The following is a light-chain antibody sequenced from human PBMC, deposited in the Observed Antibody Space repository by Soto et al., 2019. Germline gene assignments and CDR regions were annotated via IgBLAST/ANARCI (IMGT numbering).Light chain of an antibody. CDR3: CSYAGSSTHYV. V-gene: IGLV2-11*01. CDR2: DVS. J-gene: IGLJ1*01. Sequence: QSVLTQPRSVSGSPGQSVTISCTGTSSDVGVYNYVSWYQQYPGKAPKIMIYDVSKRPSGVPDRFSGSKSDNTASLTISGLQAEDEADYYCCSYAGSSTHYVFGTGTKVTVL. CDR1: SSDVGVYNY.